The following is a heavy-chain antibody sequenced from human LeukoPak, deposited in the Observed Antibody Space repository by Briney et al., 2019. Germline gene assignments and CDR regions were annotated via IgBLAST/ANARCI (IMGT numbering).Heavy chain of an antibody. Sequence: GGSLRLSCAASGFSVSSNYISWVRQAPRKGLEWVSAISGKGGSTYYADSVKGRFTISRDNSKNTLYLQMNSLRAEDTAVYYCAKLVEYQLLSRPDYWGQGTLVTVSS. J-gene: IGHJ4*02. V-gene: IGHV3-23*01. CDR1: GFSVSSNY. CDR2: ISGKGGST. CDR3: AKLVEYQLLSRPDY. D-gene: IGHD2-2*01.